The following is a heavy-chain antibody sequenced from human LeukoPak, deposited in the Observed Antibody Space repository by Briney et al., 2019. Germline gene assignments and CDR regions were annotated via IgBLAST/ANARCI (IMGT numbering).Heavy chain of an antibody. CDR3: ARDGGHIHYFDS. V-gene: IGHV3-30-3*01. CDR2: ISYDGNTQ. Sequence: PGGSLRLSCAASGFSFSDYAMHWVRQPPGKGLEWVAAISYDGNTQYYADSVKGRFTISRDNSKNTLYLQMSSLRAEDTAVYYCARDGGHIHYFDSWGQGTPVTVCS. CDR1: GFSFSDYA. D-gene: IGHD2-21*01. J-gene: IGHJ4*02.